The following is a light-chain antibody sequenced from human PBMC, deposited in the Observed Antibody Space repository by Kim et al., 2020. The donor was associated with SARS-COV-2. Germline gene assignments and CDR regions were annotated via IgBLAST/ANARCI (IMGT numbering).Light chain of an antibody. CDR2: QDN. Sequence: SYELTQPPSVSVSPGQTASITCSGDKLGEKYASWYQQKAGQSPVLVLYQDNKRPSGITERFSGSNSGNTATLTISGTQAMDEADYYCQAWDSNTVVFGGGTQLTVL. CDR3: QAWDSNTVV. V-gene: IGLV3-1*01. J-gene: IGLJ2*01. CDR1: KLGEKY.